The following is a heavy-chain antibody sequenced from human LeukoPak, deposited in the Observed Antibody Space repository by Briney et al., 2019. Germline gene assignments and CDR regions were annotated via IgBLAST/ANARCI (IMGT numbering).Heavy chain of an antibody. CDR2: MYYSGST. CDR3: ARRVYKYYDPFDY. D-gene: IGHD3-22*01. Sequence: PSETLSLTCTVSGGSISRSSYYWGWIRQPPGKGLEWIGSMYYSGSTYSNPSLKSRVTIFVDMSKNQFSLKVSSVTAADTAVYYCARRVYKYYDPFDYWGQGTLVTVSS. V-gene: IGHV4-39*01. J-gene: IGHJ4*02. CDR1: GGSISRSSYY.